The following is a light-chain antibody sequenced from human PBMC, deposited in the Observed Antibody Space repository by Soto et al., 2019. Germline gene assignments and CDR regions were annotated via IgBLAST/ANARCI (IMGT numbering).Light chain of an antibody. V-gene: IGKV3-20*01. CDR1: QYVGTR. CDR3: QRYGTSPPLT. CDR2: YTS. J-gene: IGKJ4*01. Sequence: EIVLTQSPATLSSSPGEKATLSCRASQYVGTRLAWYQHKPGQAPRLLIYYTSNRATGIPDRFSGSGSATDFTLTISRLEPEDFAVYYCQRYGTSPPLTFGGGTKVDIK.